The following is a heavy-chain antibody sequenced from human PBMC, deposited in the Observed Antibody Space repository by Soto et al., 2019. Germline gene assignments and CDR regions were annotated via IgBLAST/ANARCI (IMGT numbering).Heavy chain of an antibody. CDR1: GGSFSGYY. J-gene: IGHJ6*02. D-gene: IGHD3-10*01. V-gene: IGHV4-34*01. CDR2: INHSGST. CDR3: ASLTAMVRGVTSPYYYYGLDV. Sequence: PSATLSLTCAVYGGSFSGYYWSWIRQPPGKGLEWIGEINHSGSTNYNPSLKSRVTISVDTSKNQFSLKLSSVTAADTAVYYCASLTAMVRGVTSPYYYYGLDVWGQGTTVPVSS.